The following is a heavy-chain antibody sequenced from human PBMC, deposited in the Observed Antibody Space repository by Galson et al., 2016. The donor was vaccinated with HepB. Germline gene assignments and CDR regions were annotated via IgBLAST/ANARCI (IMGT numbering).Heavy chain of an antibody. CDR2: FHPEDGGM. CDR3: AAARAYQLLPTDS. CDR1: GDSLTEFS. V-gene: IGHV1-24*01. D-gene: IGHD2-15*01. Sequence: SVKVSCKVSGDSLTEFSTYWVRQAPGKGLEWMGGFHPEDGGMMYAQKFQGRVTMTEDTSTETAYMELRSLRSEGTAVYNCAAARAYQLLPTDSWGQGTLVTVSS. J-gene: IGHJ5*01.